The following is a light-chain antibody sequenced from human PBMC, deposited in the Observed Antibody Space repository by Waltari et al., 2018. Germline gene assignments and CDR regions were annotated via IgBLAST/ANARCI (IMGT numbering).Light chain of an antibody. V-gene: IGLV2-23*01. CDR2: EAT. Sequence: YQQHPGKAPKLMFDEATQRPLGVSDRFAGSKAGNTASLTISGLQAEDEAYYCCCSYVGGVPWVFGGGTKLTVL. CDR3: CSYVGGVPWV. J-gene: IGLJ3*02.